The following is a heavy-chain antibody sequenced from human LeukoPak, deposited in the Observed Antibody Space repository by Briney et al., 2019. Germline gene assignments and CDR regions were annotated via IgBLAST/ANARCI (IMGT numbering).Heavy chain of an antibody. D-gene: IGHD2-21*01. CDR1: GYSFTSYW. J-gene: IGHJ6*03. Sequence: GESLKISCKGSGYSFTSYWIGWVRQMPGKGLEWMGIIYPGDSDTRYSPSFQGQVTISADKSISTAYLQWSSLKASDTAMYYCARHREAYCGGDCYTHLPPFYYYYYYMDVWGKGTTVTVSS. V-gene: IGHV5-51*01. CDR2: IYPGDSDT. CDR3: ARHREAYCGGDCYTHLPPFYYYYYYMDV.